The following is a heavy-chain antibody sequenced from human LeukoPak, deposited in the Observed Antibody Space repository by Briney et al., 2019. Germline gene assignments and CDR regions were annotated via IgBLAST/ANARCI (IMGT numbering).Heavy chain of an antibody. CDR1: GVSISSSSYY. Sequence: PSETLSLTCTVSGVSISSSSYYWGWIRQPPGKGLEWIGSIYYSGSTYYNPSLKSRVTISVDTSKNQFSLKLSSVTAADTAVYYCARPDYSGYDWDWGQGTLVTVSS. CDR3: ARPDYSGYDWD. CDR2: IYYSGST. J-gene: IGHJ4*02. V-gene: IGHV4-39*01. D-gene: IGHD5-12*01.